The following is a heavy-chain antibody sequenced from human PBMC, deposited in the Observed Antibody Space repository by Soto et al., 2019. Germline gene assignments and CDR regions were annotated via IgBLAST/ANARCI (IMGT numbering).Heavy chain of an antibody. D-gene: IGHD3-3*01. J-gene: IGHJ6*02. CDR1: GYTFTSYG. Sequence: GASVKVSCKASGYTFTSYGISWVRQAPGQGLEWMGWISAYNGNTNYAQKLQGRVTMTTDTSTSTAYMELRSLRSDDTAVYYCARVWPPRTLRAYYDFWSGYYTPDGMDVWGQGTTVTVSS. V-gene: IGHV1-18*01. CDR3: ARVWPPRTLRAYYDFWSGYYTPDGMDV. CDR2: ISAYNGNT.